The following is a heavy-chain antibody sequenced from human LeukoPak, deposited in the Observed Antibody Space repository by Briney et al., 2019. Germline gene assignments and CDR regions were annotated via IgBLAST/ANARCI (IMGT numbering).Heavy chain of an antibody. J-gene: IGHJ4*02. CDR2: ISSSGSTI. CDR3: ARDISIVWFGDLPSDY. CDR1: GFTFSDYY. Sequence: GGSLRLSCAASGFTFSDYYMSWIRQAPGKGLEWVSYISSSGSTIYYADSVKGRFTISRDNAKNSLYLQMNSLRAEDTAVYYCARDISIVWFGDLPSDYWGQGTLVTVSS. D-gene: IGHD3-10*01. V-gene: IGHV3-11*01.